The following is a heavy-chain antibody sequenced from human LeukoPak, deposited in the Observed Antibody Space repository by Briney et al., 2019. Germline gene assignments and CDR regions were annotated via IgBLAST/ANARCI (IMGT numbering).Heavy chain of an antibody. V-gene: IGHV3-23*01. CDR2: ISSSGGST. D-gene: IGHD1-26*01. Sequence: GGSPRLSCAASGFTFSSYAMSWVRQAPGKGLEWVSAISSSGGSTYYADSVKGRFTISRDNSKNTLYLQMNSLRAEDTAVYYCAKGRREQPFDYWGQGTLVTVSS. CDR3: AKGRREQPFDY. J-gene: IGHJ4*02. CDR1: GFTFSSYA.